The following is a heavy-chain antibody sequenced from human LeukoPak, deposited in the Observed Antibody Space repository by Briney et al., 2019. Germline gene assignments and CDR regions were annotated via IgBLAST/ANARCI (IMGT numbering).Heavy chain of an antibody. J-gene: IGHJ4*02. V-gene: IGHV3-23*01. CDR3: AKKGLYDSSGYYYFDY. Sequence: GSLRLSCAASGFTFSSYAMSWVRQAPGKGLEWVSVISGSGGSTYYADSVKGRFTISRDNSKNTLYLQMNSLRAEDTAVYYCAKKGLYDSSGYYYFDYWGQGTLVTVSS. D-gene: IGHD3-22*01. CDR2: ISGSGGST. CDR1: GFTFSSYA.